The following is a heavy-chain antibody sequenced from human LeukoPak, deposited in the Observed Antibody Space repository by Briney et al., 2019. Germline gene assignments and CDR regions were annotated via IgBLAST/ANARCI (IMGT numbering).Heavy chain of an antibody. J-gene: IGHJ4*02. Sequence: PSETLSLTCTVSGGSISSGSYYWSWIRQPAGKGLEWIGRIYTSGSTNYNPSLKSRVTISVDTSKNQFSLRLYSMTAADTAVYFCARDFRVCSGGSCYSGPFDYWGQGTLVTVSS. CDR2: IYTSGST. V-gene: IGHV4-61*02. CDR1: GGSISSGSYY. D-gene: IGHD2-15*01. CDR3: ARDFRVCSGGSCYSGPFDY.